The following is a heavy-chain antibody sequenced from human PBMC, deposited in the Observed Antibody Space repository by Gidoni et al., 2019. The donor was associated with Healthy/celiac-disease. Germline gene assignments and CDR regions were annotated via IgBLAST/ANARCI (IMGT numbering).Heavy chain of an antibody. CDR3: AREMATIRDY. CDR2: IYSGGST. D-gene: IGHD5-12*01. CDR1: GFTVSSNY. J-gene: IGHJ4*02. V-gene: IGHV3-66*01. Sequence: EVQLVESGGGLVLPGGSLRISCTASGFTVSSNYMSWVRQAPGKGLAWVSVIYSGGSTYDADSVKGRFTISRDNSKNTLYLQMNSLRAEDTAVYYCAREMATIRDYWGQGTLVTVSS.